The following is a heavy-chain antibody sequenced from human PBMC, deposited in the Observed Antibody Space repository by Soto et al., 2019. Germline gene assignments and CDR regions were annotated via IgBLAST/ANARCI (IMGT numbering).Heavy chain of an antibody. CDR1: GFTFSSSA. CDR2: IRVGGGDT. J-gene: IGHJ5*02. D-gene: IGHD6-19*01. CDR3: AKRSVGTVRTSGWCNWFDP. Sequence: EVRLLESGGGLAQPGGSRRLSCAASGFTFSSSAMNWVRQAPGKGLEWVSSIRVGGGDTFYADSVRGRFTVSRDISRNTLYLQMNSLRAEDTAIYYCAKRSVGTVRTSGWCNWFDPWGQGTLVTVSS. V-gene: IGHV3-23*01.